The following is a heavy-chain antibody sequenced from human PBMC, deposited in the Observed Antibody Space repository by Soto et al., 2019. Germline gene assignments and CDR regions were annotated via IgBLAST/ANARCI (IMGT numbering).Heavy chain of an antibody. V-gene: IGHV3-33*01. D-gene: IGHD5-18*01. CDR2: IWYDGSNK. Sequence: TGGSLRLSCAASGFTFSSYGMHWVRQAPGKGLEWVAVIWYDGSNKYYADSVKGRFTISRDNSKNTLYLQMNSLRAEDTAVYYCARRGYSYNYYYYYYGMDVWGQGTTVTVSS. CDR1: GFTFSSYG. J-gene: IGHJ6*02. CDR3: ARRGYSYNYYYYYYGMDV.